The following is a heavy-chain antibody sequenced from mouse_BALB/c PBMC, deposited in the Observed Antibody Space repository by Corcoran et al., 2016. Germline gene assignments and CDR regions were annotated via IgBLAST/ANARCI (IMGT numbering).Heavy chain of an antibody. Sequence: EVQLQQSGAELVKPGASVKLSCTASGFNIKDTYMHWVKQRPEQGLEWIGRIDPANGNTKYDPKFQGKATITADTSSNTAYLQLNSLTSEDTAVYYFAASMRTRFAYWGQGTLVTVSA. CDR1: GFNIKDTY. CDR3: AASMRTRFAY. CDR2: IDPANGNT. J-gene: IGHJ3*01. V-gene: IGHV14-3*02.